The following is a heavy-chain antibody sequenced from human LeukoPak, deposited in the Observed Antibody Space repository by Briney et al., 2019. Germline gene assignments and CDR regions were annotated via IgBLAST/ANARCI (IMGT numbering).Heavy chain of an antibody. J-gene: IGHJ6*02. V-gene: IGHV3-23*01. CDR1: GFTFSSYA. Sequence: RGSLRLSCAASGFTFSSYAMSWVRQAPGKGLEWVSAISGSGGSTYYADSVKGRFTISRDNSKNTLYLQMNSLRAEDTAVYYCCGGDFAHYYYGMDVWGQGTTVTVSS. CDR3: CGGDFAHYYYGMDV. D-gene: IGHD2-21*02. CDR2: ISGSGGST.